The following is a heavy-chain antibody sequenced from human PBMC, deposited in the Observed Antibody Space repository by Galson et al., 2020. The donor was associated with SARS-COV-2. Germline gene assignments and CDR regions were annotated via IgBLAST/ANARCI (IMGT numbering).Heavy chain of an antibody. CDR1: GFIFSDYA. J-gene: IGHJ4*02. CDR2: LSPTGGTS. Sequence: GGSLRLSCSASGFIFSDYAMHWVRQAPGEGLQYVSALSPTGGTSFYIESVKDRFTMSRDNSKSTFYLQMTGLRVEDTAFYYCLAYSSSRHTYCGQGALVTVSS. CDR3: LAYSSSRHTY. V-gene: IGHV3-64D*09. D-gene: IGHD6-6*01.